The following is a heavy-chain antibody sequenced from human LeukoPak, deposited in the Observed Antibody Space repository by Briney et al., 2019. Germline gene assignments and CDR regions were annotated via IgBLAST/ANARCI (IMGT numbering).Heavy chain of an antibody. CDR1: EFKFSTYY. Sequence: GSLRLSCAASEFKFSTYYMTWIRQPPGKGLEWIGEINHSGSTNYNPSLKSRVTISVDTSKNQFSLKLSSVTAADTAVYYCARAPSSIAARRGYFDYWGQGTLVTVSS. D-gene: IGHD6-6*01. CDR2: INHSGST. J-gene: IGHJ4*02. V-gene: IGHV4-34*01. CDR3: ARAPSSIAARRGYFDY.